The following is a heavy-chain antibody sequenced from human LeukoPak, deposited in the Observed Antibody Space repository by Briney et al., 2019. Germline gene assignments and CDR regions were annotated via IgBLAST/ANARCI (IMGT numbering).Heavy chain of an antibody. J-gene: IGHJ4*02. D-gene: IGHD3-22*01. Sequence: SETLSLTCTVSGGSISSSSYYWGWIRQPPGKGPEWIGSIYYSGSTNYNPSLKSRVTMSVDTSKNQFSLKLSSVTAADTAVYYCARDVTYYYDSSGYPYYFDYWGQGTLVTVSS. V-gene: IGHV4-39*07. CDR1: GGSISSSSYY. CDR3: ARDVTYYYDSSGYPYYFDY. CDR2: IYYSGST.